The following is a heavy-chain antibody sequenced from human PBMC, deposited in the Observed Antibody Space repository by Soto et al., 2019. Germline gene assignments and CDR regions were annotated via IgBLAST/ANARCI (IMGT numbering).Heavy chain of an antibody. CDR1: GGSFSGFS. CDR2: INHSGGT. Sequence: SETLSLTCAVFGGSFSGFSWSWIRQPPGKGLEWIGEINHSGGTNYNPSLKSRVTMSGDTSKKQFSLKLSSVTAADTAIYYCARHYGAFDPWGQGTLVTVSS. D-gene: IGHD4-17*01. J-gene: IGHJ5*02. V-gene: IGHV4-34*01. CDR3: ARHYGAFDP.